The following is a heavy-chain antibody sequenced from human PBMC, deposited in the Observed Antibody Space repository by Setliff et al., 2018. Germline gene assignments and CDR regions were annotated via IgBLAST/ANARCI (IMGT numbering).Heavy chain of an antibody. CDR1: GFSFSRYE. V-gene: IGHV3-15*01. Sequence: CPSPGFSFSRYEMIWVRQAPGKGPEWVGRIKSSREGATSDYGAPAKGRFTISRDDSKQMIFLQMHNLKTEDTGFYYCATGPRDSRNYLTWLGSWGQGTLVTVSS. J-gene: IGHJ5*01. D-gene: IGHD3-22*01. CDR2: IKSSREGATS. CDR3: ATGPRDSRNYLTWLGS.